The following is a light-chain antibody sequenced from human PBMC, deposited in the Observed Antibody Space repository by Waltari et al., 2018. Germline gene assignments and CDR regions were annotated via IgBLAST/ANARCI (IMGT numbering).Light chain of an antibody. CDR2: EVN. CDR3: SSYSSSSTLYV. V-gene: IGLV2-14*01. Sequence: QSALTQPASVSGSPGQSITIPCPGTSSDVGGSNYVSWYQQHPGKAPKVMIYEVNNRPSGVSNRFSGSKSGNTASLTISGLQADDEADYYCSSYSSSSTLYVFGTGTMVTVL. CDR1: SSDVGGSNY. J-gene: IGLJ1*01.